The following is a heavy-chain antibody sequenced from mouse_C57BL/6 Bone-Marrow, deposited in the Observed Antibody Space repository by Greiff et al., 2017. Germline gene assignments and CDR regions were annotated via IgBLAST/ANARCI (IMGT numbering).Heavy chain of an antibody. V-gene: IGHV7-3*01. CDR3: ARLGTTMDY. J-gene: IGHJ4*01. Sequence: EVKLVESGGGLVQPGGSLSLSCAASGFTFTDYYMSWVRQPPGKALEWLGFIRNKANGYTTEYSASVQGRFTISRDNSQSILYLQMNALGAEDSATYYCARLGTTMDYWGQGTSVTVSS. CDR1: GFTFTDYY. CDR2: IRNKANGYTT. D-gene: IGHD2-3*01.